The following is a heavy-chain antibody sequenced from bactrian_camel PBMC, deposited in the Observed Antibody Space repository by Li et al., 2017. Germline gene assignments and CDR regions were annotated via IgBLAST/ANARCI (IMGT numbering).Heavy chain of an antibody. V-gene: IGHV3S53*01. CDR3: AAVRYGGTWYPLCRARSADFGY. D-gene: IGHD6*01. CDR2: IALDGSR. Sequence: VQLVESGGGSVQAGGSLRLSCVTSGNTYSPYCMGWFRQAPGKEREMVARIALDGSRTYADSVKGRFTISKESAKNTLYLQMSSLKPEDTAMYYCAAVRYGGTWYPLCRARSADFGYWGQGTQVTVS. J-gene: IGHJ6*01. CDR1: GNTYSPYC.